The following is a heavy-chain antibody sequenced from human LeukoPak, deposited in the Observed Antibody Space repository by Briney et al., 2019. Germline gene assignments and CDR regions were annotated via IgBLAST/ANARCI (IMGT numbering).Heavy chain of an antibody. CDR1: GFTFSSYA. J-gene: IGHJ3*02. CDR2: ISGSGGST. CDR3: ASPSPTYYYDSSGYAFDI. D-gene: IGHD3-22*01. V-gene: IGHV3-23*01. Sequence: GGSLRLSCAASGFTFSSYAMSWVRQAPGKGLEWVSAISGSGGSTCYADSVKGRFTISRDNSKNTLYLQMNSLRAEDTAVYYCASPSPTYYYDSSGYAFDIWGQGTMVTVSS.